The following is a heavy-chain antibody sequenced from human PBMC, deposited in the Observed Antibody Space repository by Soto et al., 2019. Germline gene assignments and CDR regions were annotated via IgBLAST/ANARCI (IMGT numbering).Heavy chain of an antibody. J-gene: IGHJ6*02. CDR3: AKHYDNWDYYCGMDV. V-gene: IGHV1-69*12. D-gene: IGHD3-22*01. CDR1: GGTFSSYA. Sequence: QVQLVQSGAEVKKPGSSVKVSCKASGGTFSSYAISWVRQAPGQGLEWMGGIIPIFGTADYAQKFQGRVTITADESTSTAYMELSSMRSEDTAVYYCAKHYDNWDYYCGMDVWGQGTTVTVSS. CDR2: IIPIFGTA.